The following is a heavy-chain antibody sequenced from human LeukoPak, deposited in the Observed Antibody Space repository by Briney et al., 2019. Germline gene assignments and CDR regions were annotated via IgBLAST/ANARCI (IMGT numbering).Heavy chain of an antibody. J-gene: IGHJ4*02. Sequence: PGGSLRLSCAASGFTFSDYTMNWVRQAPGKGLEWVSYISSGSSTIYYADSVKGRFTISRDNAKNSLYLQMNSLRAEDTAVYYCARAAYCSGGNCYSFDYWGQGTLVTVSS. D-gene: IGHD2-15*01. CDR2: ISSGSSTI. V-gene: IGHV3-48*04. CDR1: GFTFSDYT. CDR3: ARAAYCSGGNCYSFDY.